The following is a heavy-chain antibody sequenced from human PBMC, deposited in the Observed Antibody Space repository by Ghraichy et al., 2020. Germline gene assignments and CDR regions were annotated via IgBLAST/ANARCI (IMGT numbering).Heavy chain of an antibody. CDR2: IGAGNFPI. D-gene: IGHD1-26*01. CDR1: GFTFSGYS. Sequence: GESLNISCVASGFTFSGYSMSWVRQAPGQGLEWVSVIGAGNFPIYYADSVKGRFTISRDDANNSLYLQMNSLTAEDTAVYSCARSLAGATFDSWGQGTLVTVSS. V-gene: IGHV3-21*01. CDR3: ARSLAGATFDS. J-gene: IGHJ4*02.